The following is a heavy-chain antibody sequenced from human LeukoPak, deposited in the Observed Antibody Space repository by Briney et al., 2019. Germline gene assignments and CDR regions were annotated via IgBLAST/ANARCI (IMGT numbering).Heavy chain of an antibody. V-gene: IGHV5-51*01. CDR1: GYSFTSYW. D-gene: IGHD6-19*01. Sequence: GESLKISCKGSGYSFTSYWIGWVRQMPGKGLEWMGIIYPGDSDTRYNPSFQGQVTISADKSISTAYLQWSSLKASDTAMYYCARRSRIAVAGTYYYYYMDVWGKGTTVTVSS. CDR3: ARRSRIAVAGTYYYYYMDV. J-gene: IGHJ6*03. CDR2: IYPGDSDT.